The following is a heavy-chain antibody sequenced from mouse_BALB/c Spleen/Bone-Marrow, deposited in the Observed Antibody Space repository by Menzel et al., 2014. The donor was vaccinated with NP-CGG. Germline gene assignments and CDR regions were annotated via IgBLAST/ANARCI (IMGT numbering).Heavy chain of an antibody. CDR2: IYPGDGDT. J-gene: IGHJ2*01. V-gene: IGHV1-80*01. CDR3: ARGGISVDY. Sequence: QVQLQQSGAELVRPGSSVKISCKASGYAFXVYWMNWVKQRPGQGLEWIGRIYPGDGDTNYNGKFKGRATLTADKSSNTAYMQLSSLTSEDSAVYFCARGGISVDYWGQGTTLTVSS. CDR1: GYAFXVYW.